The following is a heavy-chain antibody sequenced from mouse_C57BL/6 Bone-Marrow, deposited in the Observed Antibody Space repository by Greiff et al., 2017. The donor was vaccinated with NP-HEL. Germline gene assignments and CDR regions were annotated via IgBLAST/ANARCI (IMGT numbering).Heavy chain of an antibody. D-gene: IGHD1-1*01. Sequence: VQLQQSGAELARPGASVKLSCKASGYTFTSYGISWVKQRTGQGLEWIGEIYPRSGNTYYNEKFKGKATLTVDKSSSTAYMALRSRTSEDSAVYYCARRDYDSSDGNAMDYWGQGTSVTVSS. CDR2: IYPRSGNT. J-gene: IGHJ4*01. CDR3: ARRDYDSSDGNAMDY. V-gene: IGHV1-81*01. CDR1: GYTFTSYG.